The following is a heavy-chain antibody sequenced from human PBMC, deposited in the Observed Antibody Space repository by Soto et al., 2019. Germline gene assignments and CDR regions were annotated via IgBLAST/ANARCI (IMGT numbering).Heavy chain of an antibody. D-gene: IGHD3-3*01. CDR1: GGSISSSSYY. V-gene: IGHV4-39*01. CDR3: ARHWQDITIFGVVIMGYYYYMDV. J-gene: IGHJ6*03. CDR2: IYYSGST. Sequence: SETLSLTCTVSGGSISSSSYYWGWIRQPPGKGLEWIGSIYYSGSTYYNPSLKSRVTISVDTSKNQFSLKLSSVTAADTAVYYCARHWQDITIFGVVIMGYYYYMDVWGKGTTVTVSS.